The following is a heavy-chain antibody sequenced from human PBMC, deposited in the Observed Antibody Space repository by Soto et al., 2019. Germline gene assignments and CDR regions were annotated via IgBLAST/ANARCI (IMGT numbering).Heavy chain of an antibody. V-gene: IGHV1-18*01. D-gene: IGHD2-2*02. Sequence: ASVKVSCKASGYTFTSYGISWVRQAPGQGLEWMGWISAYNGNTNYAQKLQGRVTMATDTSTSTAYMELRSLRSDDTAVYYCARDLSGCSSTSCYIWLDDWGQGTLVTVSS. CDR3: ARDLSGCSSTSCYIWLDD. CDR1: GYTFTSYG. CDR2: ISAYNGNT. J-gene: IGHJ5*02.